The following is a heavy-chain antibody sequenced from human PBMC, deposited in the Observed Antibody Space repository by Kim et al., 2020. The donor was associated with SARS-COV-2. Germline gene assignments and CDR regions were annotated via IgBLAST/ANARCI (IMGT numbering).Heavy chain of an antibody. CDR1: GFTFSTYW. CDR3: ARYHYGDYV. CDR2: INQGGTEK. V-gene: IGHV3-7*01. D-gene: IGHD4-17*01. J-gene: IGHJ4*02. Sequence: GGSLRLSCAASGFTFSTYWMTWVRQAPGKGLEWVANINQGGTEKYYVDSVKGRFTISRDNAKNSLFLDVNSLRVEDTAVYYCARYHYGDYVWGQGTLVTVSS.